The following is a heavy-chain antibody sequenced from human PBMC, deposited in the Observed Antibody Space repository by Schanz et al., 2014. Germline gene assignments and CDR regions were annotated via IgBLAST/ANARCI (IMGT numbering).Heavy chain of an antibody. CDR3: ARLDSSSWYPRY. J-gene: IGHJ4*02. CDR1: GFTFSNHA. V-gene: IGHV3-11*05. CDR2: ISSSGSYT. D-gene: IGHD6-13*01. Sequence: VQLVESGGGLVRPGGSLRLSCAASGFTFSNHALSWIRQAPGKGLEWVSYISSSGSYTNYADSVKGRFTTSRDNGKKSMYLQMNSLRAEDTAVYYCARLDSSSWYPRYWGQGTLVTVSS.